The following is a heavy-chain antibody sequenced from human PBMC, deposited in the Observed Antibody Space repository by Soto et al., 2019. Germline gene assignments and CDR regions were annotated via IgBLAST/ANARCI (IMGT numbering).Heavy chain of an antibody. J-gene: IGHJ3*02. Sequence: EVQLVESGGGLVQPGGSLRLSCAASGFTFSSYEMNWVRQAPGKGLEWVSYISSSGSTIYYADSVKGRFTISRDNAKNSLYLQMNSLRAEDTDVYYCARDPRGVEDYGSGSGAFDIWGQGTMVTVSS. D-gene: IGHD3-10*01. V-gene: IGHV3-48*03. CDR2: ISSSGSTI. CDR1: GFTFSSYE. CDR3: ARDPRGVEDYGSGSGAFDI.